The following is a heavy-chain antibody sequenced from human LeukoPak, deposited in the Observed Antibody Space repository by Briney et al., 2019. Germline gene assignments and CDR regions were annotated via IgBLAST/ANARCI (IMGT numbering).Heavy chain of an antibody. CDR1: GGSFSGYY. CDR3: ARRSGYSSSSGKDAFDI. Sequence: SETLSLTCAVYGGSFSGYYWTWIRQPPGKGLEWIGEIHYSGSATYNPSLKSRVTISVDTSKNQFSLKLSSVTAADTAVYYCARRSGYSSSSGKDAFDIWGQGTMVTVSS. CDR2: IHYSGSA. J-gene: IGHJ3*02. V-gene: IGHV4-34*01. D-gene: IGHD6-6*01.